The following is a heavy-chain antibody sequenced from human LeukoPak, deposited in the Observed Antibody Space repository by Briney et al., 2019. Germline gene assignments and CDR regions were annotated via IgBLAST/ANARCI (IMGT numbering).Heavy chain of an antibody. CDR1: DFTFSTYG. D-gene: IGHD4-23*01. CDR2: LTHSGRT. V-gene: IGHV4-34*01. CDR3: ARGTPGYDY. J-gene: IGHJ4*02. Sequence: PGGSLRLSCAASDFTFSTYGMSWVRQAPGKGLEWIGELTHSGRTNYNPSLESRVTISVDTSDNQFSLKLTSVTVADTAVYYCARGTPGYDYWGQGTLVTVSS.